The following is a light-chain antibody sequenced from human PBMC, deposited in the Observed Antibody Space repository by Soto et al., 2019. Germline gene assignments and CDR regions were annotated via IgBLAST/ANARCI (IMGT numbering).Light chain of an antibody. CDR2: INSDGSH. Sequence: QPVLTQSPSASASLGASVKLTCTLSSGHSNYAIAWHQQQSEKGPRYLMKINSDGSHSKGDGIPDRFSGASSGAERYLTISSLQSEDEADSYCQTWGSGIVVFGGGTKLTVL. J-gene: IGLJ2*01. CDR3: QTWGSGIVV. V-gene: IGLV4-69*01. CDR1: SGHSNYA.